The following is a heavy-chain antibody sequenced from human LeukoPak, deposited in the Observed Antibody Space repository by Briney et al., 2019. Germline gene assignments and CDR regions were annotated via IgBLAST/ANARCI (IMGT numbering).Heavy chain of an antibody. J-gene: IGHJ4*02. D-gene: IGHD2-15*01. CDR3: ASVVCGGSCYPRVGLGYFDY. V-gene: IGHV3-7*03. CDR2: IKKDGSEK. Sequence: GGSLRLSCAASGFTFSSYWMSWVRQAPGKGLEWVANIKKDGSEKYYVDSVKGRFTISRDNAKNSLYLQMNSLRAEDTAVYYCASVVCGGSCYPRVGLGYFDYWGQGTLVTVSS. CDR1: GFTFSSYW.